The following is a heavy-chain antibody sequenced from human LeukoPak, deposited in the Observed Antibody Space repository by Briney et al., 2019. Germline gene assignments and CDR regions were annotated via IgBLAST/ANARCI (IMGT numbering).Heavy chain of an antibody. CDR1: GFTFGSYS. V-gene: IGHV3-21*01. J-gene: IGHJ6*03. CDR2: ISSSSSYI. Sequence: GGSLRLSCAASGFTFGSYSMNWVRQAPGKGLEWVSSISSSSSYIYYADSVKGRFTISRDNSKNTLYLQMNSLRAEDTAVYYCAKLYEQLAYYYYYYMDVWGKGTTVTVSS. D-gene: IGHD6-6*01. CDR3: AKLYEQLAYYYYYYMDV.